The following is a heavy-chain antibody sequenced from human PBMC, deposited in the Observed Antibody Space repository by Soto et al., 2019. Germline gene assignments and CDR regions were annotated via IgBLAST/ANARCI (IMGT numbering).Heavy chain of an antibody. V-gene: IGHV4-34*01. CDR1: GGSFSGYY. J-gene: IGHJ4*02. CDR3: ARGIAMKLVVHSEASDKYYLDV. Sequence: PSETLSLTCSVYGGSFSGYYWSWIRQPPGKGLEWIGEINHSGSTNYNPSLKSRVTISVDTSKNQFSLKMTSVAAADTAMYYCARGIAMKLVVHSEASDKYYLDVCGQGTLVTLFS. CDR2: INHSGST. D-gene: IGHD3-22*01.